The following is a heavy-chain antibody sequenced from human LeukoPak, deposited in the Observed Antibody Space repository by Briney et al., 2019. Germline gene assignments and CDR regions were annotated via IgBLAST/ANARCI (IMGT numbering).Heavy chain of an antibody. D-gene: IGHD1-26*01. Sequence: PGGSLRLSCAASGFTFSSYWMHWVRQAPGKGLVWVSRINSDGSGTIYADSVEGRYTISRDNAKNTLYLQMNSLRVEDTAVYYCARGGMYHGFDIWGQGTMVTVSS. J-gene: IGHJ3*02. CDR3: ARGGMYHGFDI. V-gene: IGHV3-74*01. CDR2: INSDGSGT. CDR1: GFTFSSYW.